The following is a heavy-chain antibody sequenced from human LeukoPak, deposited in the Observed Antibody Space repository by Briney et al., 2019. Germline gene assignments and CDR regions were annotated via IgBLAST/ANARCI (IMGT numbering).Heavy chain of an antibody. D-gene: IGHD1-26*01. J-gene: IGHJ4*02. Sequence: PGGSLRLSCAASGFTFSSYSMNWVRQAPGKGLEWVSSISSSSSYIYHADSVKGRFTISRDNAKNSLYLQMNSLRAEDTAVYYCARRLGGATDYWGQGTLVTVSS. CDR3: ARRLGGATDY. V-gene: IGHV3-21*01. CDR1: GFTFSSYS. CDR2: ISSSSSYI.